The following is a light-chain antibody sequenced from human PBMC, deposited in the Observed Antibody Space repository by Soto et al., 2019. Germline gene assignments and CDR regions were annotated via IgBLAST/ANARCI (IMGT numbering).Light chain of an antibody. Sequence: EIVLTQSPGTLSLSPGDRATLSCRASQSVSSNFLAWYQQKPGQAPRLLIYGASIRATGIPYRFRGSGPGTDFTLTIRRLEPEDFAMYFCHQYGSSPRTFGQGTKVEIK. V-gene: IGKV3-20*01. CDR3: HQYGSSPRT. CDR1: QSVSSNF. J-gene: IGKJ1*01. CDR2: GAS.